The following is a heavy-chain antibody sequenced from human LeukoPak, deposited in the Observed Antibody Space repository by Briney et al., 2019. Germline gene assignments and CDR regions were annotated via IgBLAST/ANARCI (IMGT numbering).Heavy chain of an antibody. J-gene: IGHJ4*02. Sequence: ASVKVSCKASGYTLTSYYMHWVRQAPGQGLEWMGIINPSGGSTSYAQKFQGRVTMTRDTSTSTVYMELSSLRSEDTAVYYCAPAKLGIFILDYWGQGTLVTVSS. CDR1: GYTLTSYY. CDR2: INPSGGST. D-gene: IGHD7-27*01. V-gene: IGHV1-46*03. CDR3: APAKLGIFILDY.